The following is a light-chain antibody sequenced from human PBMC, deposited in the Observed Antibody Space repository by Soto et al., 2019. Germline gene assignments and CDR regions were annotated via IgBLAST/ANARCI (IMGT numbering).Light chain of an antibody. J-gene: IGLJ2*01. CDR2: SNN. CDR3: AAWDDSLNGVV. Sequence: QSVLTQPPSASGTPGQRVTISCSGSSSNIGSNTVHWYQQLPGTAPKLLIYSNNQRPSGVPDRFSGSKSGTSASLAMSGLQSEDEADYYCAAWDDSLNGVVFGGGTKLTVL. CDR1: SSNIGSNT. V-gene: IGLV1-44*01.